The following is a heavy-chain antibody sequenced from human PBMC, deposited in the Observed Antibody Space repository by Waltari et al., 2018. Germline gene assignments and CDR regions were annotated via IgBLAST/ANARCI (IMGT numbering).Heavy chain of an antibody. CDR2: IQYDGIDK. CDR3: AREGGRNWPGRFDT. V-gene: IGHV3-33*01. Sequence: QMQLVESGGGVVQPGKSLRLSCVASEISPTSMVRFSTSVIPWVRQAPGMGLEWVTFIQYDGIDKKFADSVKGRFSISRDNSKNTVYLELNSLRADDTAVYYCAREGGRNWPGRFDTWGQGTQVFVSA. CDR1: EISPTSMVRFSTSV. J-gene: IGHJ4*02. D-gene: IGHD6-25*01.